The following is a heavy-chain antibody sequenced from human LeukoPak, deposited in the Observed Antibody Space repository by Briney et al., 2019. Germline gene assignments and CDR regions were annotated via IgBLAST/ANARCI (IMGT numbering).Heavy chain of an antibody. Sequence: PSETLSLTCAVHGGSFSGYRWNWIRQSPEKGLEWIGEINDRGRTNYNPSLKSRVSLSVDTSRKEFSLKLSAVTAADTAVYYCARDPTTVTTLPYYFDFWGQGTLVTVSS. CDR2: INDRGRT. D-gene: IGHD4-17*01. J-gene: IGHJ4*02. V-gene: IGHV4-34*01. CDR3: ARDPTTVTTLPYYFDF. CDR1: GGSFSGYR.